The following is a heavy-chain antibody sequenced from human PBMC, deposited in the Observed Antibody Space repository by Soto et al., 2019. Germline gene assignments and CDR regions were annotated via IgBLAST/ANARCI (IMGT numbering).Heavy chain of an antibody. V-gene: IGHV3-74*03. J-gene: IGHJ4*02. CDR1: GFTFGDYR. Sequence: GGSLRLSCAASGFTFGDYRMHWVRQPPGKGPEWVSRMTGDGRTTQYADSVKGRFTASRDNAKSTLYLQMNSLRAEDTAVYYCATAEVDYWGPGTLVTVS. CDR3: ATAEVDY. CDR2: MTGDGRTT.